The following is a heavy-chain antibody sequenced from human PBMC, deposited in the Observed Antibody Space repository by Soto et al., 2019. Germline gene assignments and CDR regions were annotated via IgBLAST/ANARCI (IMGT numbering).Heavy chain of an antibody. CDR3: AYLPCSGGSCYWFSYSGMDV. Sequence: QIPLKESGPTLVKPTQTLTLTCTFSGFSLSTSGVGVAWIRQPPGKALEWLALIYWDDDKRYRPSLETRLTITKDASTNQVVLTMTNVDSVDTATYYCAYLPCSGGSCYWFSYSGMDVWGQGTTVIVSS. D-gene: IGHD2-15*01. CDR2: IYWDDDK. J-gene: IGHJ6*02. CDR1: GFSLSTSGVG. V-gene: IGHV2-5*02.